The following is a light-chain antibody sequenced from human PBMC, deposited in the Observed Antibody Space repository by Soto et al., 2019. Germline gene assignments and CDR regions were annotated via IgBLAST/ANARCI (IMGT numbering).Light chain of an antibody. CDR2: AAS. J-gene: IGKJ1*01. CDR1: QGINIF. Sequence: DIQLTQSPSFLSASVGDRVTITCRASQGINIFLAWFQQKPGKAPNLLISAASSLQSGVPSRFRGSRSGPDFTLTISSLQPEDFATYDCQQSYSSPPTFGQGT. CDR3: QQSYSSPPT. V-gene: IGKV1-39*01.